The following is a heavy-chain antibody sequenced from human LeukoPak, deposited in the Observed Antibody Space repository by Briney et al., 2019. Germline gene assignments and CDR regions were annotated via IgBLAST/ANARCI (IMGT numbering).Heavy chain of an antibody. V-gene: IGHV3-23*01. D-gene: IGHD3-3*01. CDR2: ISGGSA. J-gene: IGHJ6*03. CDR1: GLTFSSYA. CDR3: AKDRSSRYDFWSGSFSHYYYYYMDV. Sequence: SGGSLRLSCAASGLTFSSYAMSWVRQAPGKGLEWVSAISGGSADYADSVKGRFSISIDNSKNTLYLQMNSLRAEDTAVYYCAKDRSSRYDFWSGSFSHYYYYYMDVWGKGTTVTVSS.